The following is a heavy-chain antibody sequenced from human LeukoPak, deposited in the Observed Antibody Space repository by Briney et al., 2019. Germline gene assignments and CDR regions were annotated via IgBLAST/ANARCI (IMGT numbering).Heavy chain of an antibody. V-gene: IGHV4-4*07. D-gene: IGHD6-6*01. J-gene: IGHJ4*02. CDR2: IYTSGST. CDR3: AGEYSSSSGKALDY. Sequence: SETLSLTCTVSSGSLGSYYWNWLRQPAEKGLEWIGHIYTSGSTNYNPSLKSRVTMSVDTSKNQFSLKLNSVTAADTAFYYCAGEYSSSSGKALDYWGQGTLVTVSS. CDR1: SGSLGSYY.